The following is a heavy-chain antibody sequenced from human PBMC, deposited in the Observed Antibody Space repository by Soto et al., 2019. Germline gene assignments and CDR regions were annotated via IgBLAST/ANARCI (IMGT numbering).Heavy chain of an antibody. J-gene: IGHJ3*02. CDR1: GGTFSSYT. V-gene: IGHV1-69*04. CDR3: ARDFRCSGGSCYSFSAFDI. D-gene: IGHD2-15*01. Sequence: SVKVSCKASGGTFSSYTISWVRQAPGQGLEWMGRIIPILGIANYAQKFQGRVTITADKSTSTAYMELSSLRSEDTAVYYCARDFRCSGGSCYSFSAFDIWGQGTMDTVSS. CDR2: IIPILGIA.